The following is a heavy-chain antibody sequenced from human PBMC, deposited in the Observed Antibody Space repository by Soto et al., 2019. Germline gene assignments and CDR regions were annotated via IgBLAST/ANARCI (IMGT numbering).Heavy chain of an antibody. D-gene: IGHD3-10*01. CDR1: GYTFTSYG. V-gene: IGHV1-18*01. Sequence: QVQLVQSGAEVKKPGASVKVSCKASGYTFTSYGISWVRQAPGQGLEWMGWISAYNGDTNYAQKLQGRVTMTTDTSTSTAYMELRSLRSDDTVVYYCARDRPPRITMVRGGIGLSSEFDPWGQGTLVTVCS. CDR3: ARDRPPRITMVRGGIGLSSEFDP. CDR2: ISAYNGDT. J-gene: IGHJ5*02.